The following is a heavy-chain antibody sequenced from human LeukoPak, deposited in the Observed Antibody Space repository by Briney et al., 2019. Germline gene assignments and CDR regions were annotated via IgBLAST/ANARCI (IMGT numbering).Heavy chain of an antibody. CDR1: GGSFSGYY. V-gene: IGHV4-34*01. J-gene: IGHJ4*02. CDR2: IYYSGST. Sequence: SETLSLTCAVYGGSFSGYYWSWIRQPPGKGLEWIGNIYYSGSTNYNPSLKSRVTISVDTSKNQFSLKLSSATAADTAVYYCARGRPVRLDYWGQGTLVTVSS. CDR3: ARGRPVRLDY.